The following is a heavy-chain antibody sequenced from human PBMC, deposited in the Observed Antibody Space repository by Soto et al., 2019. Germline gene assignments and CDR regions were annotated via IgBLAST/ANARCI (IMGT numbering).Heavy chain of an antibody. V-gene: IGHV5-51*01. CDR2: ISPGDSDT. CDR1: GYTFSSYR. CDR3: ARHATYYDILSGYYFDY. Sequence: PGESLKISCKGSGYTFSSYRIGWVRQVPGKGLEWMGIISPGDSDTKYSQSFQGQVTISADKPISTAYLQWNSLKASDTAMYYCARHATYYDILSGYYFDYWGQGTLVTVSS. D-gene: IGHD3-9*01. J-gene: IGHJ4*02.